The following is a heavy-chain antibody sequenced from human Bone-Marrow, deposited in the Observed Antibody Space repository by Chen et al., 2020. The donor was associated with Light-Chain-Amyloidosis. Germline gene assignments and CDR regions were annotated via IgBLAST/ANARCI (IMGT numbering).Heavy chain of an antibody. CDR3: ARASQRRLGRSFDT. Sequence: QVPFVQSGSASKRSGPSVRVSCLSSCASLSSYPLTWLRQYPGQGPEWLGTLIPMSGVANNAGRIQDRRARSGDKSTKTAYMGLRNLRSDDTAVYFCARASQRRLGRSFDTWGQGTKVIVSS. CDR1: CASLSSYP. J-gene: IGHJ3*01. D-gene: IGHD3-10*01. CDR2: LIPMSGVA. V-gene: IGHV1-69*04.